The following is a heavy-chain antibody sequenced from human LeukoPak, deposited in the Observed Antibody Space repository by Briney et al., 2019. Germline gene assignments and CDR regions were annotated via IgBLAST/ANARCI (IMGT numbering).Heavy chain of an antibody. CDR1: GYSISSGYH. V-gene: IGHV4-38-2*02. CDR2: MSHSGST. D-gene: IGHD3-22*01. Sequence: SETLSLTCVVSGYSISSGYHWGWIRQPPGKGLEWIGSMSHSGSTYYNPSLKSRVTISVDTSKNQFSVKLRSVTAADTAVYYCAREEYYYDSVGKRYYFDYWGQGTLVTVSS. J-gene: IGHJ4*02. CDR3: AREEYYYDSVGKRYYFDY.